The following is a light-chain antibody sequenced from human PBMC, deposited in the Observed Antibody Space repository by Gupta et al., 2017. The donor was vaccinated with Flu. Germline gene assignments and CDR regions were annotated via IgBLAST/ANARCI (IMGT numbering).Light chain of an antibody. CDR2: DAS. CDR1: QSVSRY. CDR3: QQRYSWPT. Sequence: PGERATLSCRASQSVSRYLAWYQQKPGQAPRLLIYDASNRATDIPARFSGSGSGTDFTLTISDLEPEDFAIYYCQQRYSWPTFGQGTKVGIK. J-gene: IGKJ1*01. V-gene: IGKV3-11*01.